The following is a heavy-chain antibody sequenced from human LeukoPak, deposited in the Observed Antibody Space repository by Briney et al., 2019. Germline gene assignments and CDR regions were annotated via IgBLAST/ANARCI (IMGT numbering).Heavy chain of an antibody. CDR3: VRGSSGSYDT. Sequence: GGSLRLSCAASGFTFSSYAMCWVRQAPGKGLQWVSSITSSGDNTYYADSVKGRFTISRDNTKNTLHLQVNSLRAEDTAVYYCVRGSSGSYDTWGQGTLVTVSS. V-gene: IGHV3-23*01. CDR1: GFTFSSYA. D-gene: IGHD2-15*01. CDR2: ITSSGDNT. J-gene: IGHJ5*02.